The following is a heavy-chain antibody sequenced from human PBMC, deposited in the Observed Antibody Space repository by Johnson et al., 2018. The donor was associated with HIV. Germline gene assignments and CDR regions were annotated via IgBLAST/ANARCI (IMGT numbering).Heavy chain of an antibody. CDR3: ARGSVRRDGERVIAGGAFDI. V-gene: IGHV3-30*02. CDR1: GFTFRSYG. D-gene: IGHD2/OR15-2a*01. J-gene: IGHJ3*02. Sequence: QVQLVESGGGVVQPGGSLRLSCAASGFTFRSYGTHWARQAPGKGLEWVAFIRYDGSNKYYADSVKGRFTIFRDNSKNTLYLQMNSLRAGDTAVYYCARGSVRRDGERVIAGGAFDIWGQGTMVTVSS. CDR2: IRYDGSNK.